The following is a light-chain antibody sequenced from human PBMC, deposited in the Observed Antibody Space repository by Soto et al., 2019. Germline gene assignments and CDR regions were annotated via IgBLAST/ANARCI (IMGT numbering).Light chain of an antibody. Sequence: EIVMTQSPATLSVSPGERATLSCRASQSFSSNLAWYQQRPGQAPRLLIYGASTRATGIPARFSGSGSGTEFTLTISSLESEEFAVYYCQQYNNWPRWTFGQGTKVEIK. J-gene: IGKJ1*01. CDR2: GAS. CDR3: QQYNNWPRWT. CDR1: QSFSSN. V-gene: IGKV3-15*01.